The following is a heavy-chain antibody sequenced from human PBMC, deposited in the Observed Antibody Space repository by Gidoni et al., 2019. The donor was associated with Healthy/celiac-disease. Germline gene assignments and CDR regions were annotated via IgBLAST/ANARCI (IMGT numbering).Heavy chain of an antibody. CDR3: ARTKGSSSWLYYFDY. CDR1: GGTLSRYP. CDR2: IIPIFGTA. J-gene: IGHJ4*02. V-gene: IGHV1-69*12. D-gene: IGHD6-13*01. Sequence: QVQLVQSGAAVKKPGSSVQVSCTASGGTLSRYPIRWVRQAPGQGLEWMGGIIPIFGTANYAQKFQGRVTITADESTSTAYMELSSLRYEDTAVYYCARTKGSSSWLYYFDYWGQGTLVTVSS.